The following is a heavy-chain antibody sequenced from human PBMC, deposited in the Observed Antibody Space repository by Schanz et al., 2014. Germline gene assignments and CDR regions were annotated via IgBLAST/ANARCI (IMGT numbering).Heavy chain of an antibody. CDR1: GGSVSSGGDY. Sequence: QVQLQESGPGLVKPSQTLSLTCTVSGGSVSSGGDYWSWIRQHPGKGLEWIGFISYSGVTYYNPSLKSRVPISLDTSKNQFSLTLTSLTAADTAVYYCARDTTWRLDLWGRGTLXTVSS. CDR2: ISYSGVT. J-gene: IGHJ2*01. CDR3: ARDTTWRLDL. V-gene: IGHV4-31*03. D-gene: IGHD1-1*01.